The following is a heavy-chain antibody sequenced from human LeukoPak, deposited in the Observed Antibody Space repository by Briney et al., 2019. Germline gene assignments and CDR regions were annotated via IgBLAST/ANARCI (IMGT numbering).Heavy chain of an antibody. CDR2: IIPIFGTA. D-gene: IGHD5-12*01. CDR1: GGTFSSYA. Sequence: GSSVKVSCKASGGTFSSYAISWVRQAPGQGLEWMGGIIPIFGTANYAQKFQGRVTITADESTSTAYMELSSLRSDDTAVYYCARGWLRFPFDYWGQGTLVTVSS. V-gene: IGHV1-69*01. CDR3: ARGWLRFPFDY. J-gene: IGHJ4*02.